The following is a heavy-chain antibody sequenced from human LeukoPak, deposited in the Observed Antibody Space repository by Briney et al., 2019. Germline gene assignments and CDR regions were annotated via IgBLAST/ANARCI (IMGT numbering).Heavy chain of an antibody. CDR1: GFTFSDYY. D-gene: IGHD2-2*01. J-gene: IGHJ3*02. V-gene: IGHV3-11*01. Sequence: RTGGSLRLSCAASGFTFSDYYMSWIRQAPGKGLEWVSYISSSGSTIYYADSVKGRFTISRDNAKNSLYLQTNSLRAEDTAVYYCAGTEYQLLPIWGQGTMVTVSS. CDR2: ISSSGSTI. CDR3: AGTEYQLLPI.